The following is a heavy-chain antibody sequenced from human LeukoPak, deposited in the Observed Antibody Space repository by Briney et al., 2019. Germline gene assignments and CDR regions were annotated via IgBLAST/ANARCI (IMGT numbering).Heavy chain of an antibody. J-gene: IGHJ5*02. CDR2: MNPNSGNT. D-gene: IGHD3-3*01. CDR1: GYTFTSYD. CDR3: TRRKLERRAGSWFDP. V-gene: IGHV1-8*03. Sequence: ASVKASCKASGYTFTSYDINWVRQATGQGLEWMGWMNPNSGNTGYAQKFQGRVTITRNTSISTAYMQLNSLRSDDTAVYYCTRRKLERRAGSWFDPWGQGTLVTVSS.